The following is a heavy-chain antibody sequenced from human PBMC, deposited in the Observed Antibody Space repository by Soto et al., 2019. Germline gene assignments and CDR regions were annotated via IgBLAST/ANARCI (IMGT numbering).Heavy chain of an antibody. CDR3: AKDPTGTTRNFAY. CDR1: GFTFSSYA. D-gene: IGHD1-1*01. Sequence: GGSLRLSCAASGFTFSSYAMSWVRQAPGKGLEWVSAISGSGGNTYYADSVRGRFTISRDNSKNTLYLQMNNLRAEDTALYYCAKDPTGTTRNFAYWGQGTLVTVSS. V-gene: IGHV3-23*01. CDR2: ISGSGGNT. J-gene: IGHJ4*02.